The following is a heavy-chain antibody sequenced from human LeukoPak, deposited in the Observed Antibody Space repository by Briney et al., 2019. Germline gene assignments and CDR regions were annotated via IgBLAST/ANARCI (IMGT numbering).Heavy chain of an antibody. CDR2: INTDGSYT. D-gene: IGHD5-12*01. CDR1: GFTLSRYW. Sequence: GGSLRLSCAASGFTLSRYWVHWVRQAPGKGLVWVSRINTDGSYTSYADSVGGRFTISRDNAKNTLYLQMNSLRAEDTAVYYCARDKGGYDDYWGQGTLVTVSS. V-gene: IGHV3-74*01. CDR3: ARDKGGYDDY. J-gene: IGHJ4*02.